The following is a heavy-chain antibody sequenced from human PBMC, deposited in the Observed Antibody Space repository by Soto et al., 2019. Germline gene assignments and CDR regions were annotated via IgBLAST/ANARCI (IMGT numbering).Heavy chain of an antibody. Sequence: SGTLSLTCAVSGGSIISGGYSWSWIRQPPGKGLEWIGYIYSGTTHYNPSLESRVTIAMDRSKNQVSLSLESVTAADTAVYYCAREDSGAFFDFWGQGTLVTVSS. D-gene: IGHD2-15*01. CDR1: GGSIISGGYS. CDR3: AREDSGAFFDF. CDR2: IYSGTT. V-gene: IGHV4-30-2*01. J-gene: IGHJ4*02.